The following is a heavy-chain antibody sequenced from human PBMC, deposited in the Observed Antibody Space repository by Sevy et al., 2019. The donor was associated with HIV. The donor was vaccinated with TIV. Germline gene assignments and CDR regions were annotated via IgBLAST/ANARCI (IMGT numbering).Heavy chain of an antibody. Sequence: GWSLRLSCAASGFTFSNAWMSWVRQSPGKGLEWVGRIRSKAGGGTTDYATIVKGKFTISRDDSRDIPYLQLNSLETEDTAVYYCTTDHRRDGIVVVPFEYWGQGTLVTVSS. D-gene: IGHD2-15*01. V-gene: IGHV3-15*01. CDR2: IRSKAGGGTT. J-gene: IGHJ4*02. CDR1: GFTFSNAW. CDR3: TTDHRRDGIVVVPFEY.